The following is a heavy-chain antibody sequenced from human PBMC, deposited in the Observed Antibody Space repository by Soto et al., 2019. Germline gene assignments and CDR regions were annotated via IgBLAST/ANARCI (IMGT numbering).Heavy chain of an antibody. Sequence: GASVKVSCQASGYTFTSYDINWVRQATGQGLEWMGWMNPNSGNTGYAQKFQGRVTMTRNTSISTAYMELSSLRSEDTAVYYCARGRRPYYYYGMDVWGQGTTVTVSS. CDR1: GYTFTSYD. CDR3: ARGRRPYYYYGMDV. J-gene: IGHJ6*02. CDR2: MNPNSGNT. V-gene: IGHV1-8*01.